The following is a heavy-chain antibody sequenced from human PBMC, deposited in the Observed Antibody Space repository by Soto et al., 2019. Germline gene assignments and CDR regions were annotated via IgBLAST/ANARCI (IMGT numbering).Heavy chain of an antibody. Sequence: SETLSLTCTVSGGSISSYYWSWIRQPPGKGLEWIGYIYYSGSTNYNPSLKSRVTISVDTSKNQFSLKLSSVTAADTAVYYCARDLSNYYDSSGYHYFDYWGQGTLVTVSS. V-gene: IGHV4-59*01. J-gene: IGHJ4*02. CDR2: IYYSGST. CDR1: GGSISSYY. CDR3: ARDLSNYYDSSGYHYFDY. D-gene: IGHD3-22*01.